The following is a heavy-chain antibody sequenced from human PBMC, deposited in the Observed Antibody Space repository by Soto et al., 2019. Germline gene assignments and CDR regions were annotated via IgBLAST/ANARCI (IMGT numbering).Heavy chain of an antibody. CDR2: IIPIFGTA. Sequence: SVKVSCKASGGTFSSYAISWVRQAPGQGLEWMGGIIPIFGTANYAQKFEGRVTITADESTSTAYMELSSLRSEDTAVYYCARNDHDYGDNWFDPWGQGTLVTVSS. V-gene: IGHV1-69*13. J-gene: IGHJ5*02. D-gene: IGHD4-17*01. CDR1: GGTFSSYA. CDR3: ARNDHDYGDNWFDP.